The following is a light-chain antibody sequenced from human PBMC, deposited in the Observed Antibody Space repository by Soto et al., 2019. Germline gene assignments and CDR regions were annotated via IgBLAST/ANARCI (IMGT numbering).Light chain of an antibody. CDR2: GAS. J-gene: IGKJ2*01. Sequence: EIVLTQSPGTLSLSPGERATLSCRASQSVSSSYLAWYQHKPGQAPRLLIYGASSRATGIPDRFSGSGSGPDFTLTISRLEPEDFAVSYGQQYGSSPHTLGQGTKLEIK. V-gene: IGKV3-20*01. CDR1: QSVSSSY. CDR3: QQYGSSPHT.